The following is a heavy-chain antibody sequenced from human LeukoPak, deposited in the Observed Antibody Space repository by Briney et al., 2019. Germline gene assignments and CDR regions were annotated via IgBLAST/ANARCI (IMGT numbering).Heavy chain of an antibody. Sequence: ASVKVSCKASGYTFTSYGISWVRQAPGQGLEWMGWISAYNGNTNYAQKLQGRVTMTTDTSTSTAYMELRSLRSDDTAVYYCARIVMVRGASPLKLYNWFDPWGQGTLVTVSS. D-gene: IGHD3-10*01. V-gene: IGHV1-18*01. J-gene: IGHJ5*02. CDR3: ARIVMVRGASPLKLYNWFDP. CDR2: ISAYNGNT. CDR1: GYTFTSYG.